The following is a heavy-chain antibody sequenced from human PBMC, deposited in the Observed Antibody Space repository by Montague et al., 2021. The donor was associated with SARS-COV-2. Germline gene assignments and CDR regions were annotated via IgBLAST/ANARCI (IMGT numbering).Heavy chain of an antibody. J-gene: IGHJ4*02. CDR2: IHYAGSA. V-gene: IGHV4-39*01. CDR1: GVSFSSGDSY. CDR3: ASTYNGNWYYFDS. D-gene: IGHD6-13*01. Sequence: SETLSLTCSVSGVSFSSGDSYWGWLRQAPGKGLEWIGDIHYAGSAYYNPSLRSRVTISADTSKNQFSLKLNSVTAADKAVYYCASTYNGNWYYFDSWGQGTLVTVSS.